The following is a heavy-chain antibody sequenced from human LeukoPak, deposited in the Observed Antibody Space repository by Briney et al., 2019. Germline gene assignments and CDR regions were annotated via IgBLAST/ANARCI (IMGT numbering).Heavy chain of an antibody. CDR1: GGSISSGDYY. CDR3: ARTGGTIDY. CDR2: IYYSGST. V-gene: IGHV4-30-4*01. J-gene: IGHJ4*02. Sequence: SETLSLTCTVSGGSISSGDYYWSWIRQPPGKGLEWIGYIYYSGSTYYNPSLKSRVTISVDTSKNQFSLKLNSVTAADTAVYYCARTGGTIDYWGQGTLVTVST. D-gene: IGHD2-8*02.